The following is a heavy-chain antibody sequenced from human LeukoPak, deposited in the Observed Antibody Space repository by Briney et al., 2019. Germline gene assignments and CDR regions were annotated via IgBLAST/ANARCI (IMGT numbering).Heavy chain of an antibody. CDR3: ARPRTPSSSWSNGIDSDAFDI. D-gene: IGHD6-13*01. CDR1: GYTFTGYY. CDR2: INPNSGGT. V-gene: IGHV1-2*02. Sequence: ASVKVSCKASGYTFTGYYMHWVRQAPGQGLEWMGWINPNSGGTNYARKFQGRVTMTRDTSISTAYMELSRLRSDDTAVYYCARPRTPSSSWSNGIDSDAFDIWGHGTMVTVSS. J-gene: IGHJ3*02.